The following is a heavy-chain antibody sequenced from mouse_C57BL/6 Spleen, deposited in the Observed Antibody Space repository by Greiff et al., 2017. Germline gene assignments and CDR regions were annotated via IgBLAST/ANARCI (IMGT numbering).Heavy chain of an antibody. CDR1: GFNIKDDY. Sequence: VHVKQSGAELVRPGASVKLSCTASGFNIKDDYMHWVKQRPEQGLEWIGWIDPENGDTEYASKFQGKATITADTSSNTAYLQLSSLTSEDTAVYYCTTWTTVVAKGTFYWGQGTTLTVSS. J-gene: IGHJ2*01. V-gene: IGHV14-4*01. CDR3: TTWTTVVAKGTFY. D-gene: IGHD1-1*01. CDR2: IDPENGDT.